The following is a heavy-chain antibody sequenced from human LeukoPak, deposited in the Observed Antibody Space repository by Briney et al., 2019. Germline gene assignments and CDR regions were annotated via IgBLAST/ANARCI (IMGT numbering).Heavy chain of an antibody. Sequence: AASVKVSCKASGSTFSSYAISWVRQAPGQGLEWMGGIIPIFGTANYAQKFQGRVMITADKSTSTAYMELSSLRSEDTAVYYCARAGPYCSSTSCYAEIDYWGQGTLVTVSS. D-gene: IGHD2-2*01. CDR1: GSTFSSYA. CDR2: IIPIFGTA. CDR3: ARAGPYCSSTSCYAEIDY. J-gene: IGHJ4*02. V-gene: IGHV1-69*06.